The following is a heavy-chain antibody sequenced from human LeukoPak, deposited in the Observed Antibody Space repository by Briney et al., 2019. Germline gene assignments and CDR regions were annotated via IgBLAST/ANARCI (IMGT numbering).Heavy chain of an antibody. D-gene: IGHD5-12*01. CDR3: ARGIPLATIPSFDY. CDR1: GYTFTSYG. CDR2: ISAYNGNT. J-gene: IGHJ4*02. V-gene: IGHV1-18*01. Sequence: AASVKVSCKASGYTFTSYGISWVRQAPGQGLEWMGWISAYNGNTNYAQKLQGRVTMTADTSTSTAYMELRSLRSDDTAVYYCARGIPLATIPSFDYWGQGTLVTVSS.